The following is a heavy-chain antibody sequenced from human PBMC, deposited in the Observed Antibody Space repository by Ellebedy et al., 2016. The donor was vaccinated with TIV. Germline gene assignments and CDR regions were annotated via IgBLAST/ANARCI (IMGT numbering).Heavy chain of an antibody. V-gene: IGHV3-9*01. CDR1: GFTFDDFA. J-gene: IGHJ3*02. CDR2: INWNSGSI. D-gene: IGHD6-13*01. CDR3: TKDRAASGPPDGFDI. Sequence: GGSLRLXCSASGFTFDDFAMHWVRQAPGKGLEWVSSINWNSGSIDYADSVKGRFTISRDNAKNSLYLQMNSLRLEDTALYYCTKDRAASGPPDGFDIWGQGAMVAVSS.